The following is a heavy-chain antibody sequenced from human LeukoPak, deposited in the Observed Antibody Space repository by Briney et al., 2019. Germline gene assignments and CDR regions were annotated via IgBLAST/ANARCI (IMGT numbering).Heavy chain of an antibody. V-gene: IGHV3-21*04. CDR2: ISSSSSYI. J-gene: IGHJ4*02. D-gene: IGHD3-16*02. Sequence: GGSLRLSCAASGFTFSSYSMNWVRQAPGKGLEWVSSISSSSSYIYYADSVKGRFTISRDNAKNSLYLQMNSLRAEDTAVYYCAKDGDWGSYRPFDYWGQGTLVTVSS. CDR1: GFTFSSYS. CDR3: AKDGDWGSYRPFDY.